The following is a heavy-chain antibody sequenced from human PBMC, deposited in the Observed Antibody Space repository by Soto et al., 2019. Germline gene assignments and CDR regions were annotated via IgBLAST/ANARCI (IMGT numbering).Heavy chain of an antibody. D-gene: IGHD4-4*01. V-gene: IGHV4-59*12. CDR2: IYYSGST. CDR1: GGSISSYY. Sequence: SETLSLTCAVSGGSISSYYWSWIRQPPGKGLEWIGYIYYSGSTNYNPSLKSRVTISVDTSKNQFSLKLSSVTAADTAVYYCARDGYSRYAFDIWGQGTMVTVSS. J-gene: IGHJ3*02. CDR3: ARDGYSRYAFDI.